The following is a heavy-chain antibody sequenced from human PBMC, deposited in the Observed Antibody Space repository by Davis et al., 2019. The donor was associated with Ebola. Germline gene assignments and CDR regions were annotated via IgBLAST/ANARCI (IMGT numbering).Heavy chain of an antibody. J-gene: IGHJ4*02. CDR1: GGTFSSYA. CDR3: ARRIGDYGDWYYFDY. Sequence: AASVTVSCKASGGTFSSYAISWVRQAPGQGLEWMGGIIPIFGTANYAQKFQGRVTIIADKSTSTAYMELSSLRSEDTAVYYCARRIGDYGDWYYFDYWGQGTLVTVSS. D-gene: IGHD4-17*01. V-gene: IGHV1-69*06. CDR2: IIPIFGTA.